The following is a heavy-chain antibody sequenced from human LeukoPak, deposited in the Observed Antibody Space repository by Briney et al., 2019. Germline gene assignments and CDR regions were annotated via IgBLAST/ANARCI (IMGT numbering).Heavy chain of an antibody. CDR1: DYTFTSYG. D-gene: IGHD3-10*01. Sequence: ASVKVSCKASDYTFTSYGISWVRQAPGQGLEWMGWISAYNGNTNYAQKLQGRVTMTTDTSTSTAYMELRSLRSDDTAVYYCARDMALGPFNWFDPWGQGTLVTVSS. CDR2: ISAYNGNT. V-gene: IGHV1-18*01. J-gene: IGHJ5*02. CDR3: ARDMALGPFNWFDP.